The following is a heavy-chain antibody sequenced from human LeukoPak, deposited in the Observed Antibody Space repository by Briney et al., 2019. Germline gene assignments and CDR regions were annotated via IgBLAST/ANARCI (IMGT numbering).Heavy chain of an antibody. J-gene: IGHJ4*02. CDR1: GFTFSIYW. Sequence: GGSLRLSCAASGFTFSIYWVHWVRQAPGKGLVWVSSINSDGSSTSYADSVKGRFTISRDNAKNTLYLQMNTLRAEDTAVYYCPSLHYWGQGTPVTVSS. CDR3: PSLHY. CDR2: INSDGSST. V-gene: IGHV3-74*01.